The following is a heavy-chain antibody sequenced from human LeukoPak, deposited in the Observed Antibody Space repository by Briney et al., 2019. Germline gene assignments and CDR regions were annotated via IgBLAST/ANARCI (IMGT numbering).Heavy chain of an antibody. J-gene: IGHJ5*02. V-gene: IGHV2-5*02. CDR1: GFSLSTSGVG. CDR2: IYLDDGK. D-gene: IGHD3-10*01. Sequence: ECGPPLVIPTQPLTLTCTFSGFSLSTSGVGVGWIRQPPGKALEWLALIYLDDGKRYRPSLKSRLTITKDTSKNRVILTMTNRDPGDTATYSVAHAGMTMVLGVISNWFDPCGQGTLVTVSS. CDR3: AHAGMTMVLGVISNWFDP.